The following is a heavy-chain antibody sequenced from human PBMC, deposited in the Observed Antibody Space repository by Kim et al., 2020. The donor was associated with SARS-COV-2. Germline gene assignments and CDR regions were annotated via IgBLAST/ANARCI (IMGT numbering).Heavy chain of an antibody. CDR2: LNHDGSAK. CDR3: VRVIPSA. V-gene: IGHV3-7*03. D-gene: IGHD2-21*01. Sequence: GGSLRLSCAASGFTFSSYRMRWVRQAPGKVLEWVANLNHDGSAKFYVDSVKGRFTISRDNAKNSVFLQMNSLRAEDTAVYYCVRVIPSAWGQGTLVTVTS. CDR1: GFTFSSYR. J-gene: IGHJ5*02.